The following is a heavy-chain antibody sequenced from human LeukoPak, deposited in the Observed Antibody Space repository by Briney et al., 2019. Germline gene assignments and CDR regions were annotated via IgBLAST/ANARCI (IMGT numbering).Heavy chain of an antibody. D-gene: IGHD6-6*01. J-gene: IGHJ4*02. CDR1: GFSFSGHW. CDR2: ISPTGSTT. V-gene: IGHV3-74*01. Sequence: GGSLRLSCTASGFSFSGHWMHWARQLPGKGLVWVSRISPTGSTTSYADSVKGRFTVSRDNAKNTLYLQVSNLRAEDTAVYYCARGPNSNWSGLDFWGQGTLLTVSS. CDR3: ARGPNSNWSGLDF.